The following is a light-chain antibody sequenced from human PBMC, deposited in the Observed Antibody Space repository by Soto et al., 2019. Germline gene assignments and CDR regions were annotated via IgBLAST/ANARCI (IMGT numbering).Light chain of an antibody. CDR2: SND. CDR1: SSNIGRNT. Sequence: QSAVARPPSAPGTPGQRVTISCSGTSSNIGRNTVNWYQQVPGTAPKLLIYSNDQRPSGVPDRFSGSKSGTSASLAISGLQSEDEADYYCAAWDDSLNGVLFGGGTKLTVL. CDR3: AAWDDSLNGVL. J-gene: IGLJ2*01. V-gene: IGLV1-44*01.